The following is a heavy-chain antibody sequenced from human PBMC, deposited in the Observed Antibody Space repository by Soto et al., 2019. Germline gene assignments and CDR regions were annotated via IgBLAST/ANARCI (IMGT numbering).Heavy chain of an antibody. CDR1: GGSISSGGYY. CDR3: ARGSTMVRGGWYNWFDP. CDR2: IYYSGST. V-gene: IGHV4-31*03. Sequence: QVQLQESGPGLVKPSQTLSLTCTVSGGSISSGGYYWSWIRQHPGKGLEWIGYIYYSGSTYYNPSLKSRVTISVDTSKNQFSLKLSSVTAADTAVYYCARGSTMVRGGWYNWFDPWGQGTLVTVSS. D-gene: IGHD3-10*01. J-gene: IGHJ5*02.